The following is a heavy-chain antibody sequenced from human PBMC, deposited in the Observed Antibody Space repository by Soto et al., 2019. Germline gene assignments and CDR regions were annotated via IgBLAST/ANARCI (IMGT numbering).Heavy chain of an antibody. CDR1: GFPFRIFP. D-gene: IGHD2-2*01. V-gene: IGHV3-30-3*01. CDR2: LSSDGSDT. Sequence: GGSLRLSCAASGFPFRIFPMHWVRQAPGKGLEWVVVLSSDGSDTNYADSVRGRFTVSRDNSKNTLYLQMNSLRIEDTAVYYCAREDSTRTDDNYYYYGMDVWGQGTTVTVS. J-gene: IGHJ6*02. CDR3: AREDSTRTDDNYYYYGMDV.